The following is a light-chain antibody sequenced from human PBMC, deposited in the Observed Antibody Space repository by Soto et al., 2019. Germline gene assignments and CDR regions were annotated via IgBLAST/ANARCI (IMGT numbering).Light chain of an antibody. J-gene: IGKJ1*01. CDR3: PQYGGSRRT. CDR1: QSVSSNY. V-gene: IGKV3-20*01. CDR2: DVS. Sequence: EIVLTQSPGTLSLSPGERATLSCRASQSVSSNYLAWYQHKPGQAPRLLIYDVSSRATGIPDRFSGSGSGTDFTLTISRLEPEAFAVYYCPQYGGSRRTFGQGTKVEIK.